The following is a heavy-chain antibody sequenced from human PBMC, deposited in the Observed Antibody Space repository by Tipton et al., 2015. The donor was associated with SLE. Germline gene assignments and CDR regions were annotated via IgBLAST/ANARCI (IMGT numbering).Heavy chain of an antibody. D-gene: IGHD6-19*01. CDR1: GGSISSSSYY. V-gene: IGHV4-39*01. CDR2: IYYGGST. J-gene: IGHJ3*02. CDR3: ARHGINSGWLGAFDI. Sequence: TLSLTCTVSGGSISSSSYYWGWIRQPPGKGLEWIGSIYYGGSTYYNPSLKSRVTISVDTSKNQFSLKLSSVTAADTAVYYCARHGINSGWLGAFDIWGQGTMVTVSS.